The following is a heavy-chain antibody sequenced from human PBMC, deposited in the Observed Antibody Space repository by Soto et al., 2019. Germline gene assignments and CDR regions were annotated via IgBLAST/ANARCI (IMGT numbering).Heavy chain of an antibody. D-gene: IGHD6-19*01. CDR2: ISYDGSNK. CDR1: GFTFSSYG. CDR3: AKERAAVAGTTTYYYYYGMDV. Sequence: PGGSLRLSCAASGFTFSSYGMHWVRQAPGKGLEWVAVISYDGSNKYYADSVKGRFTISRDNSKNTLYLQMNSLRAEDTAVYYCAKERAAVAGTTTYYYYYGMDVRGQGTTVTVSS. V-gene: IGHV3-30*18. J-gene: IGHJ6*02.